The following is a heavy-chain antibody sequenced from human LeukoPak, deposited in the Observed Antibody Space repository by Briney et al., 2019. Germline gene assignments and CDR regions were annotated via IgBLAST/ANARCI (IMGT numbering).Heavy chain of an antibody. J-gene: IGHJ4*02. CDR2: IYYSGST. V-gene: IGHV4-59*01. Sequence: SETLSLTCTVPGGSISSYYWSWIRQPPGKGLEWIGYIYYSGSTNYNPSLKSRVTISVDPSKNQFSLKLSSVTAADTAVYYCARVWCSSTSCYPVGYYFDYWGQGTLVTVSS. D-gene: IGHD2-2*01. CDR3: ARVWCSSTSCYPVGYYFDY. CDR1: GGSISSYY.